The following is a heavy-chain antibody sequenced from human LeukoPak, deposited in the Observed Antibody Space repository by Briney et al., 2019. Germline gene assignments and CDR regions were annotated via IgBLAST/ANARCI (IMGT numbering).Heavy chain of an antibody. V-gene: IGHV3-48*01. D-gene: IGHD1-26*01. J-gene: IGHJ5*02. CDR1: GFTFSSYS. CDR2: ISSSSSTI. CDR3: ASGTQYSGSYYPWFDP. Sequence: GGSLRLSCAASGFTFSSYSMNWVRQAPGKGLEWVSYISSSSSTIYYADSVKGRFTISRDNAKNSLYLQMNSLRAEDTAVYYCASGTQYSGSYYPWFDPWGQGTLVTVSS.